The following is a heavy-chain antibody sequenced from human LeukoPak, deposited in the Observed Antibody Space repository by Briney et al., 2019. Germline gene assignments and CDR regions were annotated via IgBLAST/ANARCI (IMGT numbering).Heavy chain of an antibody. CDR2: IYYSGST. J-gene: IGHJ3*02. Sequence: PSETLSLTCTVSGGSISSYYWSWIRQPPGKGLEWIGYIYYSGSTNYNPSLKSRITTSVDTSKNQFSLKLSSVTAADTAVYYCARQYYYDSSGYSAFDIWGQGTMATVSS. CDR3: ARQYYYDSSGYSAFDI. CDR1: GGSISSYY. D-gene: IGHD3-22*01. V-gene: IGHV4-59*08.